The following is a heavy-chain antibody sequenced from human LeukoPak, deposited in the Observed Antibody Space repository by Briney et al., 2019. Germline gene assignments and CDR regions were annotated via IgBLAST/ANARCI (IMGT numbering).Heavy chain of an antibody. J-gene: IGHJ4*02. CDR1: GGSFNGYY. Sequence: PSETLSLTCAVHGGSFNGYYWSWIRQPPGKGLEWSGEINSSRITKYNPSLKSRVTISVDTSKNQFSLKLNSVTAADTAVYYCARGPPMDYDILVGYYRFDYWGQGTLVTVSA. CDR2: INSSRIT. CDR3: ARGPPMDYDILVGYYRFDY. V-gene: IGHV4-34*01. D-gene: IGHD3-9*01.